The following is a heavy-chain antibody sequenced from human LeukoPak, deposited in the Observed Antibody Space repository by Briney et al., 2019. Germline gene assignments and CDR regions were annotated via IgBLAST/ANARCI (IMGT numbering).Heavy chain of an antibody. V-gene: IGHV3-30*04. CDR2: ISYDGSVE. J-gene: IGHJ4*02. D-gene: IGHD6-13*01. CDR1: GFTFSNYA. CDR3: ARALGSSWDSSLDS. Sequence: GGSLRLSCAASGFTFSNYAMHWVRQAPGKGLEWVALISYDGSVEKSAASVKGRFTISRDNSKNTLYLQMNSLRIEDAAVYCCARALGSSWDSSLDSWGQGTLVPVSS.